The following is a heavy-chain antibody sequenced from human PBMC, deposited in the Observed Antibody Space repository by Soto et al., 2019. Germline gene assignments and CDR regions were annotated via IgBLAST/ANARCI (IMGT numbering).Heavy chain of an antibody. CDR3: ARDPTLSRVQREPFDY. D-gene: IGHD1-26*01. V-gene: IGHV1-46*03. CDR2: INPSGGST. J-gene: IGHJ4*02. Sequence: ASVKVSCKASGYTFTSYYIHWVRQAPGQGLEWMGVINPSGGSTSYAQKFQGRVTMTRDTSTSIFYMELRSLRSEDTAVYYCARDPTLSRVQREPFDYWGQGTLVTVSS. CDR1: GYTFTSYY.